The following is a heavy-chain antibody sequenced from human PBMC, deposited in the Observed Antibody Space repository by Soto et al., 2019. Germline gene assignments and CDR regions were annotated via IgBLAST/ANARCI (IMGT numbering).Heavy chain of an antibody. Sequence: QVQLQESGPGLVKPSQTLSLTCTVSGGSISSGGYYWSWIRQHPGKGLEWIGYIYYSGSTYYNPSLKSRVTISVDTSKNQFSLKLSSVTAADTAVYYCARTSPPRSNVWSPVYFAYWGQGTLVTVSS. CDR2: IYYSGST. J-gene: IGHJ4*02. CDR3: ARTSPPRSNVWSPVYFAY. CDR1: GGSISSGGYY. V-gene: IGHV4-31*03. D-gene: IGHD2-8*02.